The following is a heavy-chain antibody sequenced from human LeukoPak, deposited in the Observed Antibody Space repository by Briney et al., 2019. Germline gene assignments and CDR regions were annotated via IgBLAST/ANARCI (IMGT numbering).Heavy chain of an antibody. CDR2: IIPIFGTA. CDR1: GGTFSSYA. D-gene: IGHD3-16*01. CDR3: ATFEPLGIGRYMDV. V-gene: IGHV1-69*05. J-gene: IGHJ6*03. Sequence: GASVKVSCKASGGTFSSYAISWVRQAPGQGLEWMGGIIPIFGTANYAQKFQGRVTITTDESTSTAYMELSSLRSEDTAVYYCATFEPLGIGRYMDVWGKGTTVTVSS.